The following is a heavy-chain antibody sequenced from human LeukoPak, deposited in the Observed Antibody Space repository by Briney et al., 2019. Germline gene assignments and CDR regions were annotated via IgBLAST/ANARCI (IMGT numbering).Heavy chain of an antibody. CDR3: ARVKSSMIVPDAFDI. Sequence: SETLSLTCTVSGGSISSYYWSRIRQPPGKGLEWIGYIYYSGSTNYNPSLKSRVTISVDTSKNQFSLKLSSVTAADTAVYYCARVKSSMIVPDAFDIWGQGTMVTVSS. J-gene: IGHJ3*02. D-gene: IGHD3-22*01. CDR2: IYYSGST. V-gene: IGHV4-59*01. CDR1: GGSISSYY.